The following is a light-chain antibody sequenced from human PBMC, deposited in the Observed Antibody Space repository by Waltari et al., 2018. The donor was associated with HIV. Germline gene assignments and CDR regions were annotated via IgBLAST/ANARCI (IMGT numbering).Light chain of an antibody. CDR3: CSYAGSYSWV. CDR2: DVT. V-gene: IGLV2-11*01. CDR1: SNDVGGYQY. J-gene: IGLJ3*02. Sequence: QSALTQPRSVSGSPGQSLTIPCTGPSNDVGGYQYVFWYQLPPGKAPKLIIFDVTQRPSGVPDRFSGAKSGNTASLTISGLQAEDEADFYCCSYAGSYSWVFGGGTKVAVL.